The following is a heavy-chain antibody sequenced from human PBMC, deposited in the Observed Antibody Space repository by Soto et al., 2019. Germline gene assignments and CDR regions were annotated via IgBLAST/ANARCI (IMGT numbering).Heavy chain of an antibody. CDR1: GGSFSGHS. CDR2: INHSGRV. Sequence: SETLSLTCAVYGGSFSGHSWTWIRHSPGKGPEWIGDINHSGRVNYSPSLKSRVTISLDTSKNQFSLTLSAVTAADTAMYYCSTRAYDTNAYYRFDPWGQGTLVTVSS. J-gene: IGHJ5*01. V-gene: IGHV4-34*01. CDR3: STRAYDTNAYYRFDP. D-gene: IGHD3-22*01.